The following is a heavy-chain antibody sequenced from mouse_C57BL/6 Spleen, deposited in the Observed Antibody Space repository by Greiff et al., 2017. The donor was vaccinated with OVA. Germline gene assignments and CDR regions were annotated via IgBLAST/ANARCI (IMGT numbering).Heavy chain of an antibody. V-gene: IGHV5-4*01. CDR2: ISDGGSYT. D-gene: IGHD2-3*01. J-gene: IGHJ4*01. CDR3: ARGGYCGGVSYYAMDY. Sequence: EVHLVESGGGLVKPGGSLKLSCAASGFTFSSYAMSWVRQTPEKRLEWVATISDGGSYTYYPDNVKGRLTIPRENAKNNLYLQISLLKSEDTAMYYGARGGYCGGVSYYAMDYWGQGTSVTVSS. CDR1: GFTFSSYA.